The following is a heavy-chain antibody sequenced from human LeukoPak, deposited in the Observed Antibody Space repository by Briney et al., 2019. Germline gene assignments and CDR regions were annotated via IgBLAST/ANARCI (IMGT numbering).Heavy chain of an antibody. CDR3: ARVSVRYSSVLGIYYYYYMDV. D-gene: IGHD6-19*01. CDR1: GYSISSGYY. CDR2: IYRSGST. Sequence: SETLSLTCTVSGYSISSGYYWGWIRQPPGKGLEWIGSIYRSGSTYYNPSLKSRVTISVDTSKNQFSLKLTSVTAADTAVYYCARVSVRYSSVLGIYYYYYMDVWGKGTTVTVSS. V-gene: IGHV4-38-2*02. J-gene: IGHJ6*03.